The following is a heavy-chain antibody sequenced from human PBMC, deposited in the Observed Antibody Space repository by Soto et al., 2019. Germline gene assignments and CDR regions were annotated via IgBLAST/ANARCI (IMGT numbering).Heavy chain of an antibody. CDR1: GFTFGSYW. CDR2: IDSDGSST. V-gene: IGHV3-74*01. J-gene: IGHJ6*02. Sequence: EVQLVESGGGLVQPGGSLRVSCAASGFTFGSYWMNWVRQAPGKGLVRVSRIDSDGSSTTYADSVKGRFTTSRDNAKNTPYLQMSSLRVEDTAVYYCARGRPYGMDVWGQGTTVTVSS. CDR3: ARGRPYGMDV.